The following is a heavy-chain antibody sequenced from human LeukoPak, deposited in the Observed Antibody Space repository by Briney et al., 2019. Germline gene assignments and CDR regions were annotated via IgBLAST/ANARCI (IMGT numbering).Heavy chain of an antibody. V-gene: IGHV3-21*01. CDR3: AREGIAVAGSTLDY. Sequence: GGSLRLSCAASGLTFSSYSMNWVRQAPGKGLEWVSSISSSSSYTYYADSVKGRFTISRDNAKNSLYLQMNSLRAEDTAVYYCAREGIAVAGSTLDYWGQGTLVTVSS. CDR1: GLTFSSYS. D-gene: IGHD6-19*01. J-gene: IGHJ4*02. CDR2: ISSSSSYT.